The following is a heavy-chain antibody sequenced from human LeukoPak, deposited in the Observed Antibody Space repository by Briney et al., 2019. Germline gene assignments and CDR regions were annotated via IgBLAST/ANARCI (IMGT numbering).Heavy chain of an antibody. CDR1: GASISPFS. V-gene: IGHV4-59*01. Sequence: SETESLTCTVSGASISPFSWSWLRQPPGKGLEWIGYISYTESTNYSPSLRSRVTISVDTSKNQFSLKLSFVTAADTAVYYCAGSSGGYGFGYWGQGMLVTVSS. CDR3: AGSSGGYGFGY. J-gene: IGHJ4*02. D-gene: IGHD6-19*01. CDR2: ISYTEST.